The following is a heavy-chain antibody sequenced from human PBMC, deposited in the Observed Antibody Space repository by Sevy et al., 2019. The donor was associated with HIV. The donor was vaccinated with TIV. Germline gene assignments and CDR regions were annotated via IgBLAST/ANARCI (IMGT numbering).Heavy chain of an antibody. D-gene: IGHD2-2*01. CDR3: AKDPRRGTSREGAGWFDP. Sequence: GGSLRLSCAASGFTFSSYAMSWVRQAPGKGLEWVSAISGSGGSTYYADSVKGRFTISRANSKNTLYLQMNSLRAEDTAVYYCAKDPRRGTSREGAGWFDPWGQGTLVTVSS. J-gene: IGHJ5*02. CDR2: ISGSGGST. V-gene: IGHV3-23*01. CDR1: GFTFSSYA.